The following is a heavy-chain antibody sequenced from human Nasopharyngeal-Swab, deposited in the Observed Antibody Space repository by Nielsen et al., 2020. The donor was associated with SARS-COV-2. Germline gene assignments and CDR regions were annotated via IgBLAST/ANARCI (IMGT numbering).Heavy chain of an antibody. CDR2: IYSDGRT. CDR3: ARSGAPLFFDY. CDR1: GLTVSSTY. D-gene: IGHD1-26*01. V-gene: IGHV3-66*01. J-gene: IGHJ4*02. Sequence: GGSLRLSCAASGLTVSSTYMSWVRQAPGKGLEWVSVIYSDGRTYYADSVKGRFTISRDNSKNTLSLQMSSLRAEDTAVYYCARSGAPLFFDYWGQGTLVTVSS.